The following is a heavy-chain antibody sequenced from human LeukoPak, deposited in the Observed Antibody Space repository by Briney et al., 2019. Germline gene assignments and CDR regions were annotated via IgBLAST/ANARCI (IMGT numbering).Heavy chain of an antibody. D-gene: IGHD3-22*01. Sequence: PGGSLRLSCAASGFTFSSYWMSWVRQAPGKGLEWVANIKQDGSEKYYVDSVKGRFTISRDNAQNSLFLQMNSLRAEDTAVYYCARGVLAGYDSSGYPFYNRFDPWGQGTLVTVSS. CDR3: ARGVLAGYDSSGYPFYNRFDP. CDR2: IKQDGSEK. J-gene: IGHJ5*02. V-gene: IGHV3-7*01. CDR1: GFTFSSYW.